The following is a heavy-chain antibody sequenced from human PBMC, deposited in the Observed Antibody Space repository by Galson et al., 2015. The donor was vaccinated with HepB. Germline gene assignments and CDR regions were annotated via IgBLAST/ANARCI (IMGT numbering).Heavy chain of an antibody. D-gene: IGHD2-15*01. CDR1: GFTFTNYW. J-gene: IGHJ5*02. CDR2: IDPSDSYT. V-gene: IGHV5-10-1*01. CDR3: APYCRGGRCPQDFVP. Sequence: QSGAEVKKPGEFLRISCKGSGFTFTNYWITWVRQVAGKGLEWMGRIDPSDSYTKYSPSFEGHVTISADESISTAYLQWSSLRASDTAMYYCAPYCRGGRCPQDFVPWGQGTLVTVSS.